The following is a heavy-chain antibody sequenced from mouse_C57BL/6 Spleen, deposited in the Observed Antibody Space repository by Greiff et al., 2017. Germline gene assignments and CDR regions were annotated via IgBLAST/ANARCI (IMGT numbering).Heavy chain of an antibody. CDR3: ARGRGSNWVWFAY. CDR1: GFTFSSYA. CDR2: ISDGGSYT. J-gene: IGHJ3*01. V-gene: IGHV5-4*03. Sequence: EVKLVESGGGLVKPGGSLKLSCAASGFTFSSYAMSWVRQTPEKRLEWVATISDGGSYTYYPDNVKGRFTISRDNAKNNLYLQMSHLKSEDTAMYYCARGRGSNWVWFAYWGQGTLVTVSA. D-gene: IGHD4-1*01.